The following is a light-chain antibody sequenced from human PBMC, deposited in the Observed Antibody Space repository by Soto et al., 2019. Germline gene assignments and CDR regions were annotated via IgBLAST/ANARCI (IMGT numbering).Light chain of an antibody. CDR2: AAS. CDR1: QGISNY. CDR3: QQYNSYPWT. Sequence: DIQMTQSPSSLSASVGDRIPITCWASQGISNYLAWYQQKPGKVPKLLIYAASTLQSGVPSRFSGSGSGTDFTLTTSSLQPDDFATYYCQQYNSYPWTFGQGTKVDIK. V-gene: IGKV1-27*01. J-gene: IGKJ1*01.